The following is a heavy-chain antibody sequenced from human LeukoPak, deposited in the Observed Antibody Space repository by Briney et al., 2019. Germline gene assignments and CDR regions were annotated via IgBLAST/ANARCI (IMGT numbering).Heavy chain of an antibody. J-gene: IGHJ4*02. D-gene: IGHD3-10*01. Sequence: PGGSLRLSCAASGLTFDDYSMHWVRQAPGMGLEWVSLITWDGGSTFYADSVKGRFTISRDNSKNSLYLQMNSLKTEDTALYYCAKDLVRGASLCYFDYWGQGTLVTVSS. V-gene: IGHV3-43*01. CDR2: ITWDGGST. CDR3: AKDLVRGASLCYFDY. CDR1: GLTFDDYS.